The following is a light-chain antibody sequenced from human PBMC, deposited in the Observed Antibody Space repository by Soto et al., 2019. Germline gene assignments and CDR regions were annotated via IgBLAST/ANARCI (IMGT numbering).Light chain of an antibody. CDR1: QSVSSN. J-gene: IGKJ2*01. V-gene: IGKV3D-15*01. Sequence: EIVMTQSPATLSLSPGERATLSCRASQSVSSNFAWYQQKPGQAPRLLIYGASTRATGIPARFSGSGSGTDFTLTISSLQSEDFAVYYCQQYNNWPPYTFGQGTKLEIK. CDR3: QQYNNWPPYT. CDR2: GAS.